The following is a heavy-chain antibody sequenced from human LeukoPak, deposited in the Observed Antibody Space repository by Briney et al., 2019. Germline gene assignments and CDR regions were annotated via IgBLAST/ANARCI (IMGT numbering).Heavy chain of an antibody. CDR2: ISASGGST. CDR1: GFTFISYD. D-gene: IGHD3-22*01. V-gene: IGHV3-23*01. J-gene: IGHJ4*02. Sequence: GGSLRLSCTASGFTFISYDMSWVRQAPGKGLEWVSAISASGGSTNYAGSVKGRFTISRDNSKNTLYLQMNSLRAEDTAVYYCAKDRSGYYSDFDYWGQGTLVTVSS. CDR3: AKDRSGYYSDFDY.